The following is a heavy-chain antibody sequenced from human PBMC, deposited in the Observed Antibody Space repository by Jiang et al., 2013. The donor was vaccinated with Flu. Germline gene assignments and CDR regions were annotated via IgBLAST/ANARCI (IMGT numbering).Heavy chain of an antibody. CDR1: GFTFSTYA. Sequence: VQLLESGGGLVQPGGSLRLSCAASGFTFSTYAMSWVRQAPGKGLEWVSGISASSDNIYYADSVRGRFTVSRDNSKNTLYLQMNSLRAEDTAVYYCAKISRIFGRGDNYWGQGTLVTVSS. J-gene: IGHJ4*02. CDR3: AKISRIFGRGDNY. V-gene: IGHV3-23*01. D-gene: IGHD3-10*01. CDR2: ISASSDNI.